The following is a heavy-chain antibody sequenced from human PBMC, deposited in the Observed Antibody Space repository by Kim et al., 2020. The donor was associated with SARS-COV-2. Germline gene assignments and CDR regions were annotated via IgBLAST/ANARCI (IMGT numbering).Heavy chain of an antibody. J-gene: IGHJ4*02. Sequence: GGSLRLSCAASGFTFGSYTMSWVRQAPGKGLEWVSTVSSNAGSIYYADSVKGRFTISRDNSKNTLYLQMNSLGAADTAVYYCARSLGLLPGYWGQGTLVTVSS. CDR2: VSSNAGSI. CDR1: GFTFGSYT. V-gene: IGHV3-23*01. D-gene: IGHD2-15*01. CDR3: ARSLGLLPGY.